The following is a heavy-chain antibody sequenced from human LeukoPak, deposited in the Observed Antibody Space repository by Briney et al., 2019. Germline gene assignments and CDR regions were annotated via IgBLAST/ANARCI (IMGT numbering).Heavy chain of an antibody. CDR1: GFTFSNTY. CDR2: IKQDGSEK. V-gene: IGHV3-7*05. J-gene: IGHJ4*02. Sequence: PGGSPRLSCAASGFTFSNTYMTWVRQAPGKGLGWVANIKQDGSEKYYVDSVKGRFTISRDNAKNALHLQMNSLRAEDTAVYYCARGQGWLVDYWGQETLVTVSS. CDR3: ARGQGWLVDY. D-gene: IGHD6-19*01.